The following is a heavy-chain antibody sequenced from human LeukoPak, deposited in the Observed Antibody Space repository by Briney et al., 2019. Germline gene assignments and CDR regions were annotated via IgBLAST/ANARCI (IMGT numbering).Heavy chain of an antibody. Sequence: KPSETLSLTCTVSGGSTTDYFWSCIRQPAGKGLEWIGRIYSSGSTNYNASLKSRVTMSVDTSKNQFSLKLSSVTAADTAVYYCAREVSARDGSLGRPFDYWGQGTLVTVSS. V-gene: IGHV4-4*07. CDR3: AREVSARDGSLGRPFDY. D-gene: IGHD5-24*01. CDR2: IYSSGST. CDR1: GGSTTDYF. J-gene: IGHJ4*02.